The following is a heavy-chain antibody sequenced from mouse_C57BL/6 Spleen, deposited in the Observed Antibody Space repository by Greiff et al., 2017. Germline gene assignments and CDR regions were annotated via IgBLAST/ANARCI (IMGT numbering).Heavy chain of an antibody. CDR2: IRSKSNNYAT. CDR1: GFSFNTYA. J-gene: IGHJ3*01. Sequence: EVQLVESGGGLVQPKGSLKLSCAASGFSFNTYAMNWVRQAPGKGLEWVARIRSKSNNYATYYADSVKDRFTISRDDSESMLYLQMNNLKTEDTAMYYCVREDEGGFAYWGQGTLVTVSA. CDR3: VREDEGGFAY. V-gene: IGHV10-1*01.